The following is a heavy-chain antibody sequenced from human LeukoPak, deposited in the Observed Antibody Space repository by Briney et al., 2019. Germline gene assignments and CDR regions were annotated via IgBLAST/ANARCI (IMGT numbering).Heavy chain of an antibody. V-gene: IGHV3-21*01. Sequence: GGSLRLSCAASGFTFSTYTMNWVRQAPGKGLEWVSSISTRNTYIYYADSVKGRFTISRDNANNSLFLQMNNLTAADTDVYYCARAIAVTGGRGDFWGQGTLVTVSS. CDR2: ISTRNTYI. CDR3: ARAIAVTGGRGDF. D-gene: IGHD6-19*01. J-gene: IGHJ4*02. CDR1: GFTFSTYT.